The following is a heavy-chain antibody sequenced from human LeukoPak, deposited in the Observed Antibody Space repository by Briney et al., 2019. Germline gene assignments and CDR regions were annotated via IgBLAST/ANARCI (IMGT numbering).Heavy chain of an antibody. D-gene: IGHD6-13*01. V-gene: IGHV3-9*03. CDR1: GFTFDDYA. J-gene: IGHJ4*02. CDR3: AKGGYSSSWYVYFDY. Sequence: RPGGSLRLSCAASGFTFDDYAMHWVRQAPGKGLEWVSGISWNSGSIGYADSVKGRFTISRDNAKNSLYLQMNSLRAEDMALYYCAKGGYSSSWYVYFDYWGQGTLVTVSS. CDR2: ISWNSGSI.